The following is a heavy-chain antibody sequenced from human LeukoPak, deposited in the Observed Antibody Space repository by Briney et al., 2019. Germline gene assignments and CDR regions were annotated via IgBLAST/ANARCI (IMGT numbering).Heavy chain of an antibody. CDR1: GFTFSSYW. CDR3: ASACPWGYFQH. J-gene: IGHJ1*01. V-gene: IGHV3-74*01. D-gene: IGHD1-26*01. Sequence: PGGSLRLSCAASGFTFSSYWMHWVRQAPGKGLVWVSRINSDGSSTSYADSVKGRFTISRDNAKNTLYLQMNSLRAEDTAIYYCASACPWGYFQHWGQGTLVTVSS. CDR2: INSDGSST.